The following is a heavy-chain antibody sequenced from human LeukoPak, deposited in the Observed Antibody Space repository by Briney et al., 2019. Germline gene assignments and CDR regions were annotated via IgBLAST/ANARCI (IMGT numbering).Heavy chain of an antibody. CDR3: AKSRELLAISGFDY. V-gene: IGHV3-23*01. D-gene: IGHD1-26*01. CDR2: ISGSGGST. CDR1: GFTFSSYV. Sequence: AGGSLRLSCAASGFTFSSYVMSWVRQAPGKGLEWVSAISGSGGSTYYADSVKGRFTISRDNSKNTLYLQMNSLRAEDTAVYYCAKSRELLAISGFDYWGQGTLVTVSS. J-gene: IGHJ4*02.